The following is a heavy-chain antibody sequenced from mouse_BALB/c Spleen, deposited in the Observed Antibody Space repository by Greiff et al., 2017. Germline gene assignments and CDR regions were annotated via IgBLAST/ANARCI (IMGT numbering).Heavy chain of an antibody. V-gene: IGHV1-87*01. CDR1: GYTFTSYW. J-gene: IGHJ2*01. CDR2: IYPGDGDT. CDR3: ASPFDY. Sequence: VQLQQSGAELARPGASVKLSCKASGYTFTSYWMQWVKQRPGQGLEWIGAIYPGDGDTRYTQKFKGKATLTADKSSSTAYMQLSSLASEDSAVYYCASPFDYWGQGTTLTVSS.